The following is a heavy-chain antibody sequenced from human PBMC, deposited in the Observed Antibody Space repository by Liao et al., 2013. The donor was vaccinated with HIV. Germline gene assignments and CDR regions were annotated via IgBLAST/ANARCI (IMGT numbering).Heavy chain of an antibody. J-gene: IGHJ3*02. Sequence: QVQLQESGPGLVTPSETLSLTCTVSGGSISSSSYYWGWIRQPPGRGLEWIGNIYYSGNTYYNPSLKSRVTISVDTSKNQFSLKLSSVTAADTAVYYCARGRGTSAFDIWGQGTMVTVSS. CDR1: GGSISSSSYY. CDR3: ARGRGTSAFDI. CDR2: IYYSGNT. D-gene: IGHD1-1*01. V-gene: IGHV4-39*07.